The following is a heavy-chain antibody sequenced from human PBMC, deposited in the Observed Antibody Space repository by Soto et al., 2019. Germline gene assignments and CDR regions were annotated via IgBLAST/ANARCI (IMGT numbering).Heavy chain of an antibody. CDR1: GFTFSSYA. CDR3: AREVRLAVAAPFDY. D-gene: IGHD6-19*01. V-gene: IGHV3-30-3*01. J-gene: IGHJ4*02. Sequence: QVQLVESGGGVVQPGRSLRLSCAASGFTFSSYAMHWVRQAPGKGLEWVAVISYDGSNKYYADSVKGRFTISRDNSKNTLYLQMNSLRAEDTAVYYCAREVRLAVAAPFDYWGQGTLVTVSS. CDR2: ISYDGSNK.